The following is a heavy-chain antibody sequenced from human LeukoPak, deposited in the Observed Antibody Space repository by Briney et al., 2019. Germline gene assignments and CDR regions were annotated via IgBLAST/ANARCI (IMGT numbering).Heavy chain of an antibody. CDR1: GGSISSSTYY. CDR3: ARGPRWIQLWSRSLPFDP. Sequence: PSETLSLTCTVSGGSISSSTYYWGWIRQPPGKGLEWIGSIYYSGSTNYNPSLKSRVTISVDTSKNQFSLKLSSVTAADTAVYYCARGPRWIQLWSRSLPFDPWGQGTLVTVSS. D-gene: IGHD5-18*01. J-gene: IGHJ5*02. V-gene: IGHV4-39*07. CDR2: IYYSGST.